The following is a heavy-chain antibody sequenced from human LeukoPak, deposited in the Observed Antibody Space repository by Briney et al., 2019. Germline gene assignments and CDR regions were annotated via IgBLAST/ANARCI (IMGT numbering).Heavy chain of an antibody. V-gene: IGHV7-4-1*02. J-gene: IGHJ4*02. CDR3: ARETYYYDSSGYYYRVPFDY. CDR2: INTNTGNP. Sequence: GASVKVSCKASGYTFTSYAMNWVRQAPGQGLEWMGWINTNTGNPTYAQGFTGRFVFSLDTSVSTAYLQISSLKAEDTAVYYCARETYYYDSSGYYYRVPFDYWGQGTLVTVSS. CDR1: GYTFTSYA. D-gene: IGHD3-22*01.